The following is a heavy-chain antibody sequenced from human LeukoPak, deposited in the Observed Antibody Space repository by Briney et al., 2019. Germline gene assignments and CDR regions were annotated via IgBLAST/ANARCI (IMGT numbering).Heavy chain of an antibody. CDR1: GGSISSYY. CDR2: ISDIGSV. D-gene: IGHD2-8*02. J-gene: IGHJ4*02. CDR3: AGHHPRNTVDF. Sequence: SETLSLTCTVSGGSISSYYSSWIRPPPGNGLEWIAYISDIGSVNYNPSLKSRVTISLDTSKNQFSLKLSSVTAADTAVYYCAGHHPRNTVDFWGQGTLVTVSS. V-gene: IGHV4-59*08.